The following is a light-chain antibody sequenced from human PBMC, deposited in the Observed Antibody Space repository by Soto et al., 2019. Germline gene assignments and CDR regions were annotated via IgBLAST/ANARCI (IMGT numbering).Light chain of an antibody. CDR3: QQSYSTPCA. V-gene: IGKV1-39*01. Sequence: DIQMTQSPSSLSASVGDRVTITCRASQSISSYLNWYQQKPGKAPKLLIYAASSLQSGVPSRFSGSGSGTDFTLTISSLQHEDFDTYYCQQSYSTPCALGPGPKVDI. CDR1: QSISSY. CDR2: AAS. J-gene: IGKJ3*01.